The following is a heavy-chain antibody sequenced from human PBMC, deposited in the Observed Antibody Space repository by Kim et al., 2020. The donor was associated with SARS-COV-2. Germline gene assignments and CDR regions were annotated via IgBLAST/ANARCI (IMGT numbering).Heavy chain of an antibody. D-gene: IGHD2-8*01. J-gene: IGHJ5*02. Sequence: YNPSLKSRVTISVDTSKNQFSLKLSSVTAADTAVYYCARAFLRTSNWFDPWGQGTLVTVSS. CDR3: ARAFLRTSNWFDP. V-gene: IGHV4-34*01.